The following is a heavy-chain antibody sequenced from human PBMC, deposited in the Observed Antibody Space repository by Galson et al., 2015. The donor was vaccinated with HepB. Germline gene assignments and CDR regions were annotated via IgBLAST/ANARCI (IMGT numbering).Heavy chain of an antibody. V-gene: IGHV6-1*01. CDR1: GDSVSSNSAA. CDR3: ARKSSIAEAFEI. D-gene: IGHD6-6*01. J-gene: IGHJ3*02. Sequence: AISGDSVSSNSAAWNWIRQSPSGGLEWLGRTYYRSKWSNDYAVSVKSRIIIKPDTSKNQFSLQLNSVTPEDTAVYYCARKSSIAEAFEIWGQGTMVTVSS. CDR2: TYYRSKWSN.